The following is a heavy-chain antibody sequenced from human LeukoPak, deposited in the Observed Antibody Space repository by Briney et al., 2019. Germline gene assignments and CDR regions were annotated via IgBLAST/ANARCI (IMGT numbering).Heavy chain of an antibody. V-gene: IGHV1-46*01. D-gene: IGHD6-13*01. CDR1: GYTFTSYY. Sequence: ASVKVSCKASGYTFTSYYMHWVRQAPGQGLEWMGIINPSGGSTSYAQKFQGRVTMTRDTSTSTVYMELRSLRSDDTAVYYCARGWIAAARAFDIWGQGTMVTVSS. J-gene: IGHJ3*02. CDR3: ARGWIAAARAFDI. CDR2: INPSGGST.